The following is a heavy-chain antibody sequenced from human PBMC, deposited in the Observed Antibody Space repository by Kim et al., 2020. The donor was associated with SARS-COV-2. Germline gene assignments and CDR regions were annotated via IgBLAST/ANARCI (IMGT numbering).Heavy chain of an antibody. D-gene: IGHD3-10*01. CDR3: AKDAGLWFGESPYFDY. V-gene: IGHV3-23*03. Sequence: SGKGRFTISRDNSKNTLYLQMNSLRAEDTAVYYCAKDAGLWFGESPYFDYWGQGTLVTVSS. J-gene: IGHJ4*02.